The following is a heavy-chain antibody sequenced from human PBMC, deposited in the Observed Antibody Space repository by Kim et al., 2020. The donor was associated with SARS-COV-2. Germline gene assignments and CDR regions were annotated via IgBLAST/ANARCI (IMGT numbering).Heavy chain of an antibody. CDR3: SRGVAGAGFDY. D-gene: IGHD6-19*01. CDR1: SGSINNYY. V-gene: IGHV4-4*07. Sequence: SETLSLTCTVSSGSINNYYWNWIRQPAGKGLEWIGRIYSSGSTNYNPSLKSRVTMSIDTSKKQFSLKLNSVNAADTAVYFCSRGVAGAGFDYWGQGTLVT. J-gene: IGHJ4*02. CDR2: IYSSGST.